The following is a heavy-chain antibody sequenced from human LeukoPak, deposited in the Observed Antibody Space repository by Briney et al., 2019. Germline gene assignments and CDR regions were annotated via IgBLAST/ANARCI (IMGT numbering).Heavy chain of an antibody. J-gene: IGHJ5*02. CDR2: ISSNGGST. CDR3: ARKPHPDWGNYENWLAP. D-gene: IGHD3-16*01. V-gene: IGHV3-23*01. CDR1: GFPFSIYA. Sequence: GESLRLSRAASGFPFSIYAMSWVRQAPGKGLEWVSAISSNGGSTYYADSVRGRFTISRDNSMNTLYLQMNSLSVEDTAVYSCARKPHPDWGNYENWLAPWGQGTLVTVSS.